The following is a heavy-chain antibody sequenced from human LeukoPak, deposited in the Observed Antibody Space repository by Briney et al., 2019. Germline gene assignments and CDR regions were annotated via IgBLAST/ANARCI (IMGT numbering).Heavy chain of an antibody. D-gene: IGHD6-13*01. CDR1: GFTFSSSA. CDR3: AKEPIAAAGRSYGMDV. CDR2: ISGSGGST. V-gene: IGHV3-23*01. J-gene: IGHJ6*02. Sequence: GGSLRLSCAASGFTFSSSAMSWVRQAPGKGLEWVSAISGSGGSTYYADSVKGRFTISRDNSKNTLYLQMDSLRAEDTAVYYCAKEPIAAAGRSYGMDVWGQGTTVTVSS.